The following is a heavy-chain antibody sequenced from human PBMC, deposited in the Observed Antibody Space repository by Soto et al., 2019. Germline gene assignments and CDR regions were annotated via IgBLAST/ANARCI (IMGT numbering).Heavy chain of an antibody. CDR1: GFSFPNAW. CDR3: TPGRFGSNECSFDY. J-gene: IGHJ4*02. V-gene: IGHV3-15*06. D-gene: IGHD3-3*01. Sequence: EVQLVESGGGLVEPGGSLRLSCAASGFSFPNAWMTWVRQAPGKGLAWVGRITNKENGEATKYAAPVKGRFTISRDDSENILYLQMDSLQTEDTAVYYCTPGRFGSNECSFDYWDQGTLVTVSS. CDR2: ITNKENGEAT.